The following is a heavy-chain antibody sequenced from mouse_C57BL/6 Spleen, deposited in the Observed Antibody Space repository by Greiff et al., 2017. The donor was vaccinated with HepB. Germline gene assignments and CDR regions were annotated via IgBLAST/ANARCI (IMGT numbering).Heavy chain of an antibody. V-gene: IGHV5-17*01. CDR1: GFTFSDYG. Sequence: DVKLVESGGGLVKPGGSLKLSCAASGFTFSDYGMHWVRQAPEKGLEWVAYISSGSSTIYYADTVKGRFTISRDNAKNTLFLQMTSLRSEDTAMYYCARRDYYGSIDVWGTGTTVTVSS. D-gene: IGHD1-1*01. CDR3: ARRDYYGSIDV. J-gene: IGHJ1*03. CDR2: ISSGSSTI.